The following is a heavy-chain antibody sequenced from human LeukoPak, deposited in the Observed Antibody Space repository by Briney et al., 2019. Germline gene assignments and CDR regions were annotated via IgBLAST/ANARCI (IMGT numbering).Heavy chain of an antibody. D-gene: IGHD6-6*01. CDR1: GFTFGTYG. Sequence: GGSLRLSCAASGFTFGTYGMSWVRQAPGKGLEWVSLISGSGGRTYYADSVKGRFTISRDNAKNSLYLQMNSLRAEDTAVYYCARESSSSDPIYYYYYMDVWGKGTTVTVSS. V-gene: IGHV3-23*01. CDR3: ARESSSSDPIYYYYYMDV. CDR2: ISGSGGRT. J-gene: IGHJ6*03.